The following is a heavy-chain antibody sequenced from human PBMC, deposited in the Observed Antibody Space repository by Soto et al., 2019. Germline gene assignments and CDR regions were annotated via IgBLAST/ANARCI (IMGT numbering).Heavy chain of an antibody. J-gene: IGHJ3*02. CDR1: GASLSRIGYY. CDR3: ATWRRWPLSFDI. V-gene: IGHV4-39*07. CDR2: INHSGST. D-gene: IGHD2-15*01. Sequence: SETLSVTCTVAGASLSRIGYYWAWARQHPGKGLEWIGQINHSGSTTYTPSLKSRVTMSVDTSKNQFSLKLSSVTAADTAVYYCATWRRWPLSFDIWGQGTVVTVSS.